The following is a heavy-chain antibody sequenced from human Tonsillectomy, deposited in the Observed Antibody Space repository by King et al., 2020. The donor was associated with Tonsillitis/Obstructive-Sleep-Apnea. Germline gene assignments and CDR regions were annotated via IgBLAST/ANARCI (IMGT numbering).Heavy chain of an antibody. V-gene: IGHV3-30*04. CDR1: GFTFSSYA. CDR2: ISYDGSNK. J-gene: IGHJ4*02. CDR3: ASLTRYCSSTNCYSSFDY. D-gene: IGHD2-2*02. Sequence: VQLVESGGGVVQPGRSLRLSCAASGFTFSSYAMHWVRQAPGKGLEWVAVISYDGSNKYYADSVKGRFTISRDNSKNTLYLQMNSLRAEDTAVYYCASLTRYCSSTNCYSSFDYWGQGTLVTVSS.